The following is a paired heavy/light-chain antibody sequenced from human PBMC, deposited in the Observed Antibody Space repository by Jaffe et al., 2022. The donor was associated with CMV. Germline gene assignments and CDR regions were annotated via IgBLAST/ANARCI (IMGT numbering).Heavy chain of an antibody. V-gene: IGHV1-2*02. D-gene: IGHD6-19*01. J-gene: IGHJ3*01. CDR1: GYTFTAYY. CDR3: ARGGAGSGWYVDAFDV. Sequence: QVQLVQSGAEVKKPGASVKVSCQTSGYTFTAYYIHCVRQAPGQGLEWMGWIAPDSGVTNYARKFQGSVTMTRDTSTSTVYMELSSLTSDDTAVYFCARGGAGSGWYVDAFDVWGQGTMVTVSS. CDR2: IAPDSGVT.
Light chain of an antibody. J-gene: IGLJ3*02. V-gene: IGLV2-14*03. CDR2: DVT. CDR3: SSYTNIKTWV. CDR1: SSDVGAYNY. Sequence: QSALTQPASVSGSPGQSITISCTGTSSDVGAYNYVSWYQQHPGRAPKLMIHDVTNRPSGVSNRFSGSKSGNTASLTISGLQAEDEADYHCSSYTNIKTWVFGGGTKLTVL.